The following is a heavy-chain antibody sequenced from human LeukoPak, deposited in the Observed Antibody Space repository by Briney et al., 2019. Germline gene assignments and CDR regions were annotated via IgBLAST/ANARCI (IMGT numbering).Heavy chain of an antibody. Sequence: SSETLSLTCTVSGDSINSGNYYWAWIRQAPGKGLEWIGSMVYSGSAYYTPSVRLRATIFGETCKNQYSLRLTCVTAADTAVYFSARRLFGGWTGIYNYYYIDVWGKGTTVTVSS. V-gene: IGHV4-39*01. CDR3: ARRLFGGWTGIYNYYYIDV. J-gene: IGHJ6*03. D-gene: IGHD3/OR15-3a*01. CDR2: MVYSGSA. CDR1: GDSINSGNYY.